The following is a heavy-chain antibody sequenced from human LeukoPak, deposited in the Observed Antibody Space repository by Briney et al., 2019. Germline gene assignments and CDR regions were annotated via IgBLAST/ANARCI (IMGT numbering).Heavy chain of an antibody. D-gene: IGHD2-21*02. Sequence: PGGSLRLSCAASGFTFSSYWMSWVRQAPGKGLEWVANIKQDGSEKYYVDSVKGRFIISRDNAKNSLYLQMNSLRAEDTAVYYCARERCGGDCYFDYWGQGTLVTVSS. CDR3: ARERCGGDCYFDY. CDR1: GFTFSSYW. CDR2: IKQDGSEK. V-gene: IGHV3-7*01. J-gene: IGHJ4*02.